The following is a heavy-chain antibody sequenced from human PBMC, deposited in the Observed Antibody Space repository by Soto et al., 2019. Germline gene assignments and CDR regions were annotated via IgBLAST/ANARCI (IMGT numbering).Heavy chain of an antibody. V-gene: IGHV3-21*06. CDR1: RFTFSSYS. D-gene: IGHD3-3*01. Sequence: GGSLRLSCAASRFTFSSYSMAWVRQAPGKGLEWVSSISSSSGSIYYADSVKGRFTISRDNAKNSLFLQMNSLRAEDTAVYHCARGFTVSGVVSQKPHYFDYWGQGSLVTVSS. CDR2: ISSSSGSI. CDR3: ARGFTVSGVVSQKPHYFDY. J-gene: IGHJ4*02.